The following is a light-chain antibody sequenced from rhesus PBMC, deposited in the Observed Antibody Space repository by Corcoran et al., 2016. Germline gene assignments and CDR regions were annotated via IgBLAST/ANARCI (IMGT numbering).Light chain of an antibody. CDR1: SLKTYY. CDR2: GNT. J-gene: IGLJ1*01. V-gene: IGLV3S11*01. CDR3: GSWDNSGNHYI. Sequence: SSGLTQEPALSVALGHTVRMTCQGDSLKTYYASWYQQKPGQVPVLVIYGNTNRPSGIPGRVSGSWAGNTGSLTITGAQVEDEAEYYCGSWDNSGNHYIFGAGTRLTVL.